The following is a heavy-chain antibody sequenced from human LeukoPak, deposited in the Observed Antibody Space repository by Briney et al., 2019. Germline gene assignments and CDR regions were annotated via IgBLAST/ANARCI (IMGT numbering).Heavy chain of an antibody. D-gene: IGHD6-13*01. CDR3: ARDGRYSSSWGEVFDY. J-gene: IGHJ4*02. CDR1: GYTFTSYY. CDR2: INPSGGST. Sequence: ASVKVSCKASGYTFTSYYMHWVRQAPGQGLEWMGIINPSGGSTSYAQKFQGRVTMTRDTSTSTVYMELSSLRSEDTAVYYCARDGRYSSSWGEVFDYWGQGTLVTVSS. V-gene: IGHV1-46*01.